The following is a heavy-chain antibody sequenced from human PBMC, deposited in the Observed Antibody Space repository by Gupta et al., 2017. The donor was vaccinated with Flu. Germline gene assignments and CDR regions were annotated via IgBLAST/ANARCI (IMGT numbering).Heavy chain of an antibody. CDR3: AKDWKWNRNIYGMNV. CDR2: ISYDGSNK. Sequence: QEQVVESGGGVVQPGRSLRLSCAASGFSFSNYGMHWVRPAQGKGLEWVAVISYDGSNKYYADSVKGRFTISRDNSKNTLYLQMNSLRTEDTAVYYCAKDWKWNRNIYGMNVWGQGTTVTVSS. V-gene: IGHV3-30*18. D-gene: IGHD1-1*01. CDR1: GFSFSNYG. J-gene: IGHJ6*02.